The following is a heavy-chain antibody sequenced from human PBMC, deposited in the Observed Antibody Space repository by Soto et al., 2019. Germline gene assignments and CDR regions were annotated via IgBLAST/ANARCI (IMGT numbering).Heavy chain of an antibody. CDR3: ARPQFSGTYHDTFNI. J-gene: IGHJ3*02. V-gene: IGHV4-39*02. D-gene: IGHD1-26*01. CDR1: GPSISSSTYY. Sequence: SETLSLTCTVSGPSISSSTYYSRWIRQPPGKGLEWIGSVYYSENTYYNPSLKSRVTISVDTSKNLFSLKLTSVTAADTAMYYCARPQFSGTYHDTFNIWGQGTMVT. CDR2: VYYSENT.